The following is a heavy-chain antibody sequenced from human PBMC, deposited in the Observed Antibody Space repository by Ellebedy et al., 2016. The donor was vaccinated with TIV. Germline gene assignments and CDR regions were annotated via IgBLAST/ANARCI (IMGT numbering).Heavy chain of an antibody. V-gene: IGHV4-34*01. J-gene: IGHJ6*02. CDR3: VWSEPDDPLHYYYGMDV. D-gene: IGHD3-3*01. Sequence: MPSETPSLTCAVYGGSFSGYYWSWIRQPPGKGLEWIGEINHSGSTNYNPSLKSRVTISVDTSKNQFSLKLSSVTAADTAVYYCVWSEPDDPLHYYYGMDVWGQGTTVTVSS. CDR2: INHSGST. CDR1: GGSFSGYY.